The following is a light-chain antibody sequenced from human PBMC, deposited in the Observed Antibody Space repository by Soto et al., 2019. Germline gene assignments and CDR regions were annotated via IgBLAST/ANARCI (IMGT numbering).Light chain of an antibody. CDR2: DNS. V-gene: IGLV1-51*01. CDR1: TLDIGTHE. J-gene: IGLJ2*01. Sequence: QSLLTQPPSVSAAPGQTGTISCSGSTLDIGTHEVSWYQQFPGTAPKLLIYDNSDRPSGIPDRFSGSKSGTSATLDITGLQTGDEADYYCATWGSSTGSFGGGTKLTVL. CDR3: ATWGSSTGS.